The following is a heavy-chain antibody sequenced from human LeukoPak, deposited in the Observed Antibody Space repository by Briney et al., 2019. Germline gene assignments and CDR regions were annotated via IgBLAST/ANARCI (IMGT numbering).Heavy chain of an antibody. V-gene: IGHV4-59*08. J-gene: IGHJ3*02. CDR3: ARRYCSGGSCLPPRDAFDI. CDR1: GGSFSGYY. CDR2: IYYSGST. D-gene: IGHD2-15*01. Sequence: SETLSLTCAVYGGSFSGYYWSWIRQPPGKGLEWIGYIYYSGSTNYNPSLKSRVTISVDTSKNQFSLKLSSVTAADTAVYYCARRYCSGGSCLPPRDAFDIWGQGTMVTVSS.